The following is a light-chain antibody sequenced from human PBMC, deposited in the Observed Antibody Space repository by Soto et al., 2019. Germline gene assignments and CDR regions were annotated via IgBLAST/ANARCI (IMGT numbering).Light chain of an antibody. CDR3: QQCGSSPST. V-gene: IGKV3-20*01. CDR2: GAA. CDR1: QSVSSNY. Sequence: IVLTQSPATLSLSPGERATLSCRARQSVSSNYITWYQQKPGQAPRRLIFGAASRATGIPDRFSGSGSGTDFTLTISRLEPEDFAVYYCQQCGSSPSTFGQGTKVDI. J-gene: IGKJ1*01.